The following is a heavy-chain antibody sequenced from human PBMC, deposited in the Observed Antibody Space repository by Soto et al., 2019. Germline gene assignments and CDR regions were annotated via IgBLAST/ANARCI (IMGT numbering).Heavy chain of an antibody. CDR2: ISSTGEFT. J-gene: IGHJ4*02. Sequence: QVQLVESGGGLVKPGGSLRLACAASGFTFSYFYMIWIGQAPGKGLEWVAYISSTGEFTNYADSVKGRFTVSRDNAKNSLYLQMDSLRAVDTAVYYCARDGTISGVVLVTPLHPYYDSWGQGTLLTVSS. V-gene: IGHV3-11*05. D-gene: IGHD3-3*01. CDR1: GFTFSYFY. CDR3: ARDGTISGVVLVTPLHPYYDS.